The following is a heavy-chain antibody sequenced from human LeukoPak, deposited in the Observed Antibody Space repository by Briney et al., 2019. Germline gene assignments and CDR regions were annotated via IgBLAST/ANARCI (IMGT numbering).Heavy chain of an antibody. Sequence: PRGSLRLSCAASGFTLGDYAMHWVRQAPRKGLEWVSGISWNSGSIGYADSVKGRFTISRDNAKNSLYLQMNSLRAEDTALYYCAKVYQPLLYRYYFDYWGQGTLVTVSS. V-gene: IGHV3-9*01. CDR1: GFTLGDYA. CDR2: ISWNSGSI. D-gene: IGHD2-2*02. CDR3: AKVYQPLLYRYYFDY. J-gene: IGHJ4*02.